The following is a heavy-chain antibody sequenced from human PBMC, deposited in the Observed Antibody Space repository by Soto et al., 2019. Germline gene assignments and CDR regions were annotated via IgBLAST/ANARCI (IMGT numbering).Heavy chain of an antibody. J-gene: IGHJ4*02. CDR1: GFTFSTYN. D-gene: IGHD5-18*01. CDR2: ISSSGAI. Sequence: GGSLRLSCAASGFTFSTYNMNWVRQAPGKGLEWVSCISSSGAIYYADSVRGRFTISRDNAKNSLYLEMNSLRAEDTAVYYCAGDYNYGYGLWGQGTLVTVS. CDR3: AGDYNYGYGL. V-gene: IGHV3-48*01.